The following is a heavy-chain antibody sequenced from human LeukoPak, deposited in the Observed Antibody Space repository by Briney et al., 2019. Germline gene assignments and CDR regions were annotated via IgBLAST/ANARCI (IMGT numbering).Heavy chain of an antibody. D-gene: IGHD1-26*01. CDR1: GYTFTSYY. CDR3: ARATNFYYYYGMDV. Sequence: ASVEVSCKTSGYTFTSYYIHWVRQAPGRGLEWMGIINPSSGATNYAQKFQGRVTMTRDTSASTVYMELSSQRSEDTAVYYCARATNFYYYYGMDVWGQGTTVTVSS. J-gene: IGHJ6*02. V-gene: IGHV1-46*01. CDR2: INPSSGAT.